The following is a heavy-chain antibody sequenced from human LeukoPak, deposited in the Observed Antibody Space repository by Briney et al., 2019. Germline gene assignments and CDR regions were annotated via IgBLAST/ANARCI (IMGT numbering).Heavy chain of an antibody. CDR3: ARRGVPTAVHRFAFDI. D-gene: IGHD2-2*01. J-gene: IGHJ3*02. V-gene: IGHV4-38-2*01. CDR2: IHHSGST. CDR1: GYSINNGYY. Sequence: PSETLSLICAVSGYSINNGYYWGWIRQSPGKGLEWIGSIHHSGSTYYNPSLRSRVTMSVDTSKNQFSLKLNSLTAADTAVYYCARRGVPTAVHRFAFDIWGRGTMVTVSS.